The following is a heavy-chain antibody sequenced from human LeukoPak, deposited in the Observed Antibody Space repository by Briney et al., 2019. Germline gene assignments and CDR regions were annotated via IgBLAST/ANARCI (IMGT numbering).Heavy chain of an antibody. V-gene: IGHV3-7*01. CDR1: GFTFSSYW. Sequence: GGSLRLSCAASGFTFSSYWMNWARQAPGKGLEWVASINHNGNVNYYVDSVKGRFTISRDNSKNMLYLQMNSLRAEDTAVYYCATIRGYSGTWYADSWGQGTLVTVSS. J-gene: IGHJ5*01. D-gene: IGHD5-12*01. CDR2: INHNGNVN. CDR3: ATIRGYSGTWYADS.